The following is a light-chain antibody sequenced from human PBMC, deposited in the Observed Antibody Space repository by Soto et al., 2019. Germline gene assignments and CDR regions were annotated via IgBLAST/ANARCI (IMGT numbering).Light chain of an antibody. J-gene: IGKJ1*01. CDR2: KAS. V-gene: IGKV1-5*03. CDR3: QQYNSYHWT. CDR1: QSISSW. Sequence: DIQMTQSPSTLSASVGDRVTITCRASQSISSWLAWYQQKPGKAPNLLIYKASSLESGVPSRFSGSGSGTEFTLTISSLQPDDFATYHCQQYNSYHWTFGQGTKVEIK.